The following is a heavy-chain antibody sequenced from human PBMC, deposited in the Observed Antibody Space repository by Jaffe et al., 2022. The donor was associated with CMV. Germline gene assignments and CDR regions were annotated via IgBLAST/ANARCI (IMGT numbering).Heavy chain of an antibody. Sequence: QVQLQQWGAGLLKPSETLSLTCAVYGGSFSGYYWSWIRQPPGKGLEWIGEINHSGSTNYNPSLKSRVTISVDTSKNQFSLKLSSVTAADTAVYYCARRGGITMVRGVISYWGQGTLVTVSS. CDR1: GGSFSGYY. V-gene: IGHV4-34*01. J-gene: IGHJ4*02. D-gene: IGHD3-10*01. CDR3: ARRGGITMVRGVISY. CDR2: INHSGST.